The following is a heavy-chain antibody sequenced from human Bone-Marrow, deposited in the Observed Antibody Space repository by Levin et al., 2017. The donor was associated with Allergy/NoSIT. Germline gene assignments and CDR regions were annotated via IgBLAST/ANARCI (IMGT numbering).Heavy chain of an antibody. Sequence: GGSLRLSCAASGFTVSRNYMSWVRQAPGKGLEWGSLIYSGGDTQYADSVKGRFTISRDNSKNTLYLQMNSLRADDTAVYYCARDGVGTAAGTPWGQGTLVTVSS. CDR1: GFTVSRNY. D-gene: IGHD6-13*01. J-gene: IGHJ4*02. V-gene: IGHV3-66*01. CDR2: IYSGGDT. CDR3: ARDGVGTAAGTP.